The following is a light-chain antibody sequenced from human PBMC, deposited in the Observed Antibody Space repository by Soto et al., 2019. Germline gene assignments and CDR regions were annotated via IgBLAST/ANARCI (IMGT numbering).Light chain of an antibody. CDR2: DAS. CDR3: HKRTHGLLFT. J-gene: IGKJ3*01. CDR1: ESVSTY. V-gene: IGKV3-11*01. Sequence: EVVLTQSPATLSLSPGERATLSCRADESVSTYLAWYQQRAGQPPRLLIYDASNRATGIPARFSGSGSGTDFTLTISSLEPEDFAVYYCHKRTHGLLFTFGPGTRVDVK.